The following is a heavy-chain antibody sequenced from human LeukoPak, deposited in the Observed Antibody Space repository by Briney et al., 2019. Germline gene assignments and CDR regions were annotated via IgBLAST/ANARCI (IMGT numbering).Heavy chain of an antibody. CDR3: ARDANTLGHIVPMTTHYFDC. D-gene: IGHD2-21*01. J-gene: IGHJ4*02. V-gene: IGHV3-33*01. Sequence: GGSLRLSCAGSGFTFRTYGMHWVRQAPGKGLEWVALIWYNGNKTYYADSVKGRFTISRDNSKNTLYLQMNSLRAEDTAAYFCARDANTLGHIVPMTTHYFDCWGQGTLVTVSS. CDR2: IWYNGNKT. CDR1: GFTFRTYG.